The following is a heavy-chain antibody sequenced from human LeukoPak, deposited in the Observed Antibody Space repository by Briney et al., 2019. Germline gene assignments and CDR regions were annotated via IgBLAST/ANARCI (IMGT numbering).Heavy chain of an antibody. V-gene: IGHV3-74*01. J-gene: IGHJ4*02. D-gene: IGHD1-26*01. Sequence: GGSLRLSCAASGFTFSSNWMHWVRQAPGKGLVWVSRINEDGSTTNYADSVKSRFTISRDNAKNTLYLRMNSLRAEDTAVYYCVRDLGGRSGHWGQGTLVTVSS. CDR1: GFTFSSNW. CDR2: INEDGSTT. CDR3: VRDLGGRSGH.